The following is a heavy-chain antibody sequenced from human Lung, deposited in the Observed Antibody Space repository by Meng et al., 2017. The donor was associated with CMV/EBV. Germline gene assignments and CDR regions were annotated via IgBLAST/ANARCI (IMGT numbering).Heavy chain of an antibody. V-gene: IGHV3-11*04. CDR1: GFTFSDYY. J-gene: IGHJ6*02. CDR2: ISSSGDII. CDR3: ARCKIYDFSFYGMDV. Sequence: GESLKISCAASGFTFSDYYMTWVRRAPGKGLEWISYISSSGDIILYADSVKGRFTISRDNAEKSLYLQMNSLRAEDTALYFCARCKIYDFSFYGMDVWGQRTTVTLSS. D-gene: IGHD3-3*01.